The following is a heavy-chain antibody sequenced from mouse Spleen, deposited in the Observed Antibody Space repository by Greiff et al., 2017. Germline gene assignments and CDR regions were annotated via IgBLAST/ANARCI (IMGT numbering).Heavy chain of an antibody. CDR2: INPGSGGT. CDR1: GYAFTNYL. D-gene: IGHD1-1*01. CDR3: ARWGYYYGA. Sequence: QVQLKQSGAELVRPGTSVKVSCKASGYAFTNYLIEWVKQRPGQGLEWIGVINPGSGGTNYNEKFKGKATLTADKSSSTAYMQLSSLTSEDSAVYFCARWGYYYGAWGQGTLVTVSA. V-gene: IGHV1-54*01. J-gene: IGHJ3*01.